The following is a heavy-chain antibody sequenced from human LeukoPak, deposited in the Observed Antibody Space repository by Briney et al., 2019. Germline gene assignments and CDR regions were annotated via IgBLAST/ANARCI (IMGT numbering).Heavy chain of an antibody. J-gene: IGHJ4*02. CDR2: IIPIFGTA. CDR1: GGTFSSYA. D-gene: IGHD3-22*01. V-gene: IGHV1-69*01. CDR3: AREEGRSSGYRDY. Sequence: GASVKVSCKASGGTFSSYAISWVRQAPGQGLEWMGGIIPIFGTANYAQRFQGRVTVTADESTSTAYMELSSLRSEDTAVYYCAREEGRSSGYRDYWGQGTLVTVSS.